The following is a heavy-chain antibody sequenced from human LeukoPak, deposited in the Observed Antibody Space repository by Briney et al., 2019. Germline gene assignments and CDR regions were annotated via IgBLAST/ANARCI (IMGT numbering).Heavy chain of an antibody. Sequence: TSETLSLTCTVSGGSISSYYWSWIRQPPGKGLEWIGYIYYSGSTNYNPSLKSRVTISVDTSKNQFSLKLSSVTAADTAVYYCAGGLGYCSGDSCAYSDSWGQGTLVTVSS. V-gene: IGHV4-59*01. J-gene: IGHJ4*02. CDR2: IYYSGST. D-gene: IGHD2-15*01. CDR1: GGSISSYY. CDR3: AGGLGYCSGDSCAYSDS.